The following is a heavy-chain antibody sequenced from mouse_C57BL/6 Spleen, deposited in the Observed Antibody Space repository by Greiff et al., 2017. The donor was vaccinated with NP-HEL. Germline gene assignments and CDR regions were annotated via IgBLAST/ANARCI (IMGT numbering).Heavy chain of an antibody. CDR3: ARWIYGYDVWAMDY. CDR1: GYSFTGYY. Sequence: EVKVVESGPELVKPGASVKISCKASGYSFTGYYMNWVKQSPEKSLEWIGEINPSTGGTTYNQKFKAKATLTVDKSSSTAYMQLKSLTSEDSAVYYCARWIYGYDVWAMDYWGQGTSVTVSS. J-gene: IGHJ4*01. V-gene: IGHV1-42*01. CDR2: INPSTGGT. D-gene: IGHD2-2*01.